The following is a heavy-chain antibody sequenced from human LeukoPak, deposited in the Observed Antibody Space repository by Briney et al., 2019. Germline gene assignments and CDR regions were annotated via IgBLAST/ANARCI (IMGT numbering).Heavy chain of an antibody. V-gene: IGHV1-18*01. CDR1: GYTFATYG. CDR2: ISANTGKT. J-gene: IGHJ4*02. CDR3: AKVAGDRMDY. Sequence: ASVKVSCKASGYTFATYGFCWVRQAPGHGFEWMGWISANTGKTDYARKFQGRVTMTTDTSTSTAYMELRGLRPDDTAVYYCAKVAGDRMDYWGQGTLLTVSS. D-gene: IGHD6-13*01.